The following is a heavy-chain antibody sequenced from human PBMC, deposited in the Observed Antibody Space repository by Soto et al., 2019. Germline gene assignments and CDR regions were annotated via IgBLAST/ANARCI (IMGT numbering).Heavy chain of an antibody. Sequence: QITLNESGPTVVNPAETLTLTCTFSGFSLTTSGVGVGWIRQSPGKAPEWLALIYWDDDKRYSASLKGRLTITKDTSKNQVVLTMASVDPADTATYYCAHRILRTVFGLVTTTAIYFDFWGQGTPVVVSS. J-gene: IGHJ4*02. CDR1: GFSLTTSGVG. D-gene: IGHD3-3*01. CDR3: AHRILRTVFGLVTTTAIYFDF. CDR2: IYWDDDK. V-gene: IGHV2-5*02.